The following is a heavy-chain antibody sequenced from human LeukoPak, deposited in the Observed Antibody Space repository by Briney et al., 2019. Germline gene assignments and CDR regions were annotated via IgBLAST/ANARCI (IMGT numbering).Heavy chain of an antibody. J-gene: IGHJ4*02. CDR3: ARDLATVATPYFDY. Sequence: ASVKVSCKASGYTFTSYGISWVRQAPGQGLEWMGWISAYNGNTNYAQKLQGRVTMTRDTSITTAYMELSRLTSDDTAVYYCARDLATVATPYFDYWGQGTLVTVSS. CDR1: GYTFTSYG. V-gene: IGHV1-18*01. CDR2: ISAYNGNT. D-gene: IGHD4-23*01.